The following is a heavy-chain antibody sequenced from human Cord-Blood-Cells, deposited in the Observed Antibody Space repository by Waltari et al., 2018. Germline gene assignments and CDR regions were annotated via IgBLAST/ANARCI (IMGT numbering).Heavy chain of an antibody. V-gene: IGHV3-73*02. J-gene: IGHJ4*02. CDR2: IRSKANSYAT. D-gene: IGHD1-26*01. Sequence: EVQLVESGGGLVQPGGSLKLSCAASGFTFSGSAMHWVRPASGKGLEWVGRIRSKANSYATAYAASVKGRFTISRDDSKNTAYLQMNSLKTEDTTVYYCTSQQVGATKACYWGQGTLVTVSS. CDR1: GFTFSGSA. CDR3: TSQQVGATKACY.